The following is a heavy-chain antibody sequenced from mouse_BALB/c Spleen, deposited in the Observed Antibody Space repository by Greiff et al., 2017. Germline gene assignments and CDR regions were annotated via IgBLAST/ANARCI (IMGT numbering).Heavy chain of an antibody. Sequence: EVQLVESGGGLVQPGGSRKLSCAASGFTFSSFGMHWVRQAPEKGLEWVAYISSGSSTIYYADTVKGRFPISRDNPKNTLFLQMTRLRSEDTAMYYCARYGNLDYYAMDYWGQGTSVTVSS. V-gene: IGHV5-17*02. CDR3: ARYGNLDYYAMDY. CDR1: GFTFSSFG. D-gene: IGHD2-1*01. CDR2: ISSGSSTI. J-gene: IGHJ4*01.